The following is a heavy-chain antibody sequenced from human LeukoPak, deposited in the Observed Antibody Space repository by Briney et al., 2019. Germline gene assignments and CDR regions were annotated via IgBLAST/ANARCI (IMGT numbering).Heavy chain of an antibody. V-gene: IGHV4-34*01. D-gene: IGHD3-3*01. CDR1: GGSFSGYY. CDR2: INHSGST. Sequence: SETLSLTCAVYGGSFSGYYWSWIRQPPGKGLEWIWEINHSGSTNYNPSLKSRVTISVDTSKNQFSLKLSSVTAADTAVYYCARARYYDFWSGYYRSSRYGMDVWGQGTTVTVSS. CDR3: ARARYYDFWSGYYRSSRYGMDV. J-gene: IGHJ6*02.